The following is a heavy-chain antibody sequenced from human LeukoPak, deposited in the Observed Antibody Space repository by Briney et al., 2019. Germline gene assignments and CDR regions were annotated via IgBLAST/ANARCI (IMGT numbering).Heavy chain of an antibody. D-gene: IGHD1-14*01. CDR1: GYSFTAYD. Sequence: ASVKVSCKASGYSFTAYDINWVRQASGQGLEWIGYINPNTGLTEYAQKFQGRVSLTRDTSITTAYMELNTLTSEDTAVYYCATTLRNNPPWGQGTLITVSS. CDR2: INPNTGLT. V-gene: IGHV1-8*01. CDR3: ATTLRNNPP. J-gene: IGHJ5*02.